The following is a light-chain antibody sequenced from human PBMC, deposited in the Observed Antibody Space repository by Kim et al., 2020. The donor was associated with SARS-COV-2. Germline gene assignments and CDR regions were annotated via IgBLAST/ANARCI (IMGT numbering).Light chain of an antibody. Sequence: QSALTQPASVSGSPGQSVTISCTGTSSDVGGYSYVSWYQRHPGKAPKLMIYDVTKRPSGVPDRFSGSKSGNTASLTISGLQPEDEADYYCCSYAGSYTVVFGGGTQLTVL. V-gene: IGLV2-11*01. CDR3: CSYAGSYTVV. J-gene: IGLJ2*01. CDR2: DVT. CDR1: SSDVGGYSY.